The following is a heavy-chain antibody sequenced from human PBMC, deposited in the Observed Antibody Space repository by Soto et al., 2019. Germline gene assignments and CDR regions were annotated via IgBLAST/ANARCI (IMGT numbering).Heavy chain of an antibody. V-gene: IGHV1-8*01. CDR3: ARGRCSSTSCYPLHYYYYGMDV. J-gene: IGHJ6*02. CDR2: MNPNSGNT. D-gene: IGHD2-2*01. Sequence: QVQLVQSGAEVKEPGASVKVSCKASGYTFTSYDINWVRQATGQGLEWMGWMNPNSGNTGYAQKFQGRVTMTRNTSISTAYMELSSLRSEDTAVYYCARGRCSSTSCYPLHYYYYGMDVWGQGTTVTVSS. CDR1: GYTFTSYD.